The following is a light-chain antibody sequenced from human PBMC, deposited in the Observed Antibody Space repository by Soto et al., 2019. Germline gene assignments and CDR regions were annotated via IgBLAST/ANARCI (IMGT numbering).Light chain of an antibody. J-gene: IGKJ1*01. CDR1: QSVSSY. CDR3: QQRSNWPRT. V-gene: IGKV3-11*01. CDR2: DAS. Sequence: EIVLTQSPATLSLSPGERATLSCRASQSVSSYLAWYQQKPGQAPRLLIYDASNRATGIPARFSGSGAGTVITLTISSLEPEDFAVYYCQQRSNWPRTFGQGTKVEI.